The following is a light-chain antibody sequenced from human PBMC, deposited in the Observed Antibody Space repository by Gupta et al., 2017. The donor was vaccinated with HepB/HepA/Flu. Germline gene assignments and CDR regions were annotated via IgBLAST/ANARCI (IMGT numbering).Light chain of an antibody. Sequence: QSALTQPPSASGSPGQSVTISCPGTSSDVGGYNYVSWYQQHPGKAPKLMIYEVSKRPSGVPDRFSGSKSGNTASLTVSGLQAEDEADYYCSSYAGNNNLEVFGTGTKVTVL. CDR1: SSDVGGYNY. V-gene: IGLV2-8*01. CDR3: SSYAGNNNLEV. J-gene: IGLJ1*01. CDR2: EVS.